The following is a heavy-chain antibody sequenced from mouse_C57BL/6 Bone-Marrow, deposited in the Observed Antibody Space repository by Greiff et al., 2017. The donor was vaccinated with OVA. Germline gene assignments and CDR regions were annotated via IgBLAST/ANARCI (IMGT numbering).Heavy chain of an antibody. CDR3: ARCVLRGEAWFAY. V-gene: IGHV1-19*01. CDR1: GYTFTDYY. D-gene: IGHD1-1*01. J-gene: IGHJ3*01. Sequence: VQLKESGPVLVKPGASVKMSCKASGYTFTDYYMNWVKQSHGKSLEWIGVINPYNGGTSYNQKFKGKATLTVDKSSSTAYMELNSLTSEDSAVYYCARCVLRGEAWFAYWGQGTLVTVSA. CDR2: INPYNGGT.